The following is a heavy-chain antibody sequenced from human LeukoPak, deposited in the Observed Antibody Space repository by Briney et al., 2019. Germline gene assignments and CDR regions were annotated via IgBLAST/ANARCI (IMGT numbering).Heavy chain of an antibody. V-gene: IGHV3-23*01. Sequence: PGGSLRLSCAASGFTFSSYGMAWVRHAPRKGLECVSGISASGSSTYYADSVKSRFTISRDNSKNTLYLQTNSLRTEDTAIYYCANSHFRTTPYWGQGILVTVSS. CDR2: ISASGSST. CDR3: ANSHFRTTPY. J-gene: IGHJ4*02. D-gene: IGHD1-7*01. CDR1: GFTFSSYG.